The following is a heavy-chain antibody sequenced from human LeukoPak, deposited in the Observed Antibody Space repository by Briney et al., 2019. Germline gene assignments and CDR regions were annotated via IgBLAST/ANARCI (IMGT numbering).Heavy chain of an antibody. CDR3: ARGLREWELLGVSNFGY. D-gene: IGHD1-26*01. Sequence: GRSLRLSCAASGFTFSSYAMHWVRQAPGKGLEWVAVISYDGSNKYYADSVKGRFTISRDNSKNTLYLQMNSLRAEDTAVYYCARGLREWELLGVSNFGYWGQGTLVTVSS. V-gene: IGHV3-30-3*01. J-gene: IGHJ4*02. CDR1: GFTFSSYA. CDR2: ISYDGSNK.